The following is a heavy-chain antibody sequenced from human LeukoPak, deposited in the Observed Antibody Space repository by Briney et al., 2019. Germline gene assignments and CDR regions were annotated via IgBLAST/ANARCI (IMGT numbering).Heavy chain of an antibody. CDR1: GFTFSSYG. CDR3: ARDPGPSIPAWGAFDV. V-gene: IGHV3-7*01. CDR2: INQDGSDE. J-gene: IGHJ3*01. D-gene: IGHD3-3*02. Sequence: GGSLRLSCAASGFTFSSYGMNWVRQAPGKGLEWVAYINQDGSDELYVDSIKGRFTISRDNAKNSLFLQMSSLRGEDTAVYYCARDPGPSIPAWGAFDVWGQGAMVTVSS.